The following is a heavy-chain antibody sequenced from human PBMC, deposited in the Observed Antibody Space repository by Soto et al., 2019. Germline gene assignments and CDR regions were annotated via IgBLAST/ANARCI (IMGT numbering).Heavy chain of an antibody. V-gene: IGHV4-59*08. J-gene: IGHJ4*02. Sequence: SETLSLTCTVSGGSISSYYWSWIRQPPGKGLEWIGYIYYSGSTNYNPSLKSRVTISVDTSKNQFSLKLSSVTAADTAVYYCAGFTFGGGIVNDYWGQGTLVTVSS. CDR2: IYYSGST. CDR3: AGFTFGGGIVNDY. CDR1: GGSISSYY. D-gene: IGHD3-16*02.